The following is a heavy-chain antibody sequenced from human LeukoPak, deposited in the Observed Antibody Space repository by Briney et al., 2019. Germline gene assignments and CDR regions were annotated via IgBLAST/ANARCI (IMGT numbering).Heavy chain of an antibody. CDR2: ISWNSGRI. CDR3: AKGPRGGISDALDM. CDR1: GFTFDDYG. Sequence: GGSLRLSCPASGFTFDDYGMHWVRQAPGKGLEWVSGISWNSGRIDYADSVKGRFTISRDNAKNSLYLQMNSLRAEDTALYYCAKGPRGGISDALDMWGQGTMVTVSS. D-gene: IGHD2-15*01. J-gene: IGHJ3*02. V-gene: IGHV3-9*01.